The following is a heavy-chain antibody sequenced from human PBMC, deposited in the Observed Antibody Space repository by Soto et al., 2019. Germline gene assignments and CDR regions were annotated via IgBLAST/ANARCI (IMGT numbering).Heavy chain of an antibody. CDR3: AKSRVGSTTGTLDY. J-gene: IGHJ4*02. D-gene: IGHD1-1*01. CDR1: GFTFSNYI. V-gene: IGHV3-30-3*02. Sequence: GGSLRLSCAASGFTFSNYIMHWVRQAPGKGLEWVAIILHDGNNKYYADTVKGRFTISRDNSKNTLYLQMNSLRAEDTAVYYCAKSRVGSTTGTLDYWGQGTLVTVSS. CDR2: ILHDGNNK.